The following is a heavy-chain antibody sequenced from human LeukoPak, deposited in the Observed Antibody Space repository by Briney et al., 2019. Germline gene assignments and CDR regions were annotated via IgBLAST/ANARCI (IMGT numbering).Heavy chain of an antibody. CDR2: VYYSGTS. D-gene: IGHD5-18*01. J-gene: IGHJ6*03. V-gene: IGHV4-59*01. CDR1: GGSMSDYY. Sequence: SETLSLTCTVSGGSMSDYYWSWIRQSPGRGLEWIGYVYYSGTSNSNSSLKTRVTISIDTSKNQFSLKMTSLTPADTAVYYCARVKWIRPSELRFYHYMDVWGKGTTVIVSS. CDR3: ARVKWIRPSELRFYHYMDV.